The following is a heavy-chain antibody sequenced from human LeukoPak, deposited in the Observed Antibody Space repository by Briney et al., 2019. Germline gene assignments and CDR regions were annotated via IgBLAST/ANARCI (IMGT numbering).Heavy chain of an antibody. Sequence: PGGSLRLSCAASAFTFSSYAMSRVRQAPGKGLEWVSAISGSGGSTYYADSVKGRFTISRDNSKNTLYLQMNSLRAEDTAVYYCAKDHTYYYDSSGYYYFAYWGQGTLVTVSS. CDR1: AFTFSSYA. J-gene: IGHJ4*02. D-gene: IGHD3-22*01. V-gene: IGHV3-23*01. CDR2: ISGSGGST. CDR3: AKDHTYYYDSSGYYYFAY.